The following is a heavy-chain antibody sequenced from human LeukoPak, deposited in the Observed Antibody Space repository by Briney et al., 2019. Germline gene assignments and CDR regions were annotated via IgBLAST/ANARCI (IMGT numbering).Heavy chain of an antibody. Sequence: GGSLRLSCAASGFTFSSYAMHWVRQAPGRGLEWVALISYDGSNKYYADSVKGRFTISRDNSKNTLYLQMNSLRAEDTAVYYCARDYDSSGYYQPFQHWGQGTLVTVSS. CDR1: GFTFSSYA. CDR2: ISYDGSNK. CDR3: ARDYDSSGYYQPFQH. J-gene: IGHJ1*01. V-gene: IGHV3-30-3*01. D-gene: IGHD3-22*01.